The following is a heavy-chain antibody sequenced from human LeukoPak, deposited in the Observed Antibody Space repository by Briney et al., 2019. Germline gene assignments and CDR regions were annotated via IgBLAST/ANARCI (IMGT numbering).Heavy chain of an antibody. D-gene: IGHD6-19*01. CDR1: GFTFSSYG. CDR3: AKAGSGY. CDR2: ISYDGSNK. V-gene: IGHV3-30*18. J-gene: IGHJ4*02. Sequence: GGSLRLPCAASGFTFSSYGMHWVRQAPGKGLEWVAVISYDGSNKYYADSVKGRFTISRDNSKNTLYLQMNSLRAEDTAVYYCAKAGSGYWGQGTLVTVSS.